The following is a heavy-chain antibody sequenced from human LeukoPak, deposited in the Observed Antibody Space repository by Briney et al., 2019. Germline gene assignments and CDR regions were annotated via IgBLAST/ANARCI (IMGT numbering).Heavy chain of an antibody. CDR2: ISGSGGST. Sequence: GGSLRLSCAASGFTFSSYAMSWVRQAPGKGLEWVSAISGSGGSTYYADSVKGRFTISRDNSKNTLYLQMNSLRAEDTAVYYCARETYCTSTTCPIGDHFDYWGQGTLVTVSS. CDR3: ARETYCTSTTCPIGDHFDY. J-gene: IGHJ4*02. CDR1: GFTFSSYA. V-gene: IGHV3-23*01. D-gene: IGHD2-2*01.